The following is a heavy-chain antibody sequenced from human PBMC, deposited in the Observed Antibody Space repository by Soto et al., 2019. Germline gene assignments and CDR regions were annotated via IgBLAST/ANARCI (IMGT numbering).Heavy chain of an antibody. CDR3: SKGEMSTIRNSFDP. Sequence: HPGGSLRLSCTASGFNTRFYSMSWVRQTPGKGLEWVAALSRSGGATYYADSVRGRFTISRDASKDTSFLQMSNLRAEDTALYYCSKGEMSTIRNSFDPWGQGTLVTVSS. CDR2: LSRSGGAT. CDR1: GFNTRFYS. D-gene: IGHD1-7*01. V-gene: IGHV3-23*01. J-gene: IGHJ5*02.